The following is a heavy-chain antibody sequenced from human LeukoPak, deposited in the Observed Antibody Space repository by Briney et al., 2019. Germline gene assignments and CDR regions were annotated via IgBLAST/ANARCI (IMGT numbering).Heavy chain of an antibody. V-gene: IGHV4-61*02. CDR3: ARGSGWNSFDP. CDR1: GGSINSDLYY. D-gene: IGHD6-19*01. CDR2: IYTNGWT. J-gene: IGHJ5*02. Sequence: PSQTLSLTCTISGGSINSDLYYWAWIRQPAGKRLEWIGRIYTNGWTDYNPSLKSRVTISVDTSKNQFSLKLSFVTAADTAFYYCARGSGWNSFDPWDQGTLVTVSS.